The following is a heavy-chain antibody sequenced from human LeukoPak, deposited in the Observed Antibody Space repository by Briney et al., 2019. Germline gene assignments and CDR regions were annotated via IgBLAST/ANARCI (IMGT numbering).Heavy chain of an antibody. CDR3: ARGDDPNAFDI. J-gene: IGHJ3*02. CDR1: GGSISSGVYY. V-gene: IGHV4-31*03. Sequence: SETQSLTCTVSGGSISSGVYYWSWIRQHPGKGLEWIGYIYYSGSTYYNPSLKSRVTISVDTSKNQFSLKLSSVTAADTAVYYCARGDDPNAFDIWGQGTMVTVSS. CDR2: IYYSGST.